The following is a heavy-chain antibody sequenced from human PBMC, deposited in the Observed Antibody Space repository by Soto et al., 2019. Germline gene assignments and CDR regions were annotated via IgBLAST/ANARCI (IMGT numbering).Heavy chain of an antibody. J-gene: IGHJ1*01. CDR3: AREAINSTGYSRYFHH. D-gene: IGHD3-22*01. CDR1: GYTFTHYH. Sequence: GASVKVSCKASGYTFTHYHVYWVRQAPGRGLEWLGMINPGGGSTTYAQNLQGRVTMTRDTSTNTVYMELSSLRSEDTAVYYCAREAINSTGYSRYFHHWGQGTLVTVSS. CDR2: INPGGGST. V-gene: IGHV1-46*01.